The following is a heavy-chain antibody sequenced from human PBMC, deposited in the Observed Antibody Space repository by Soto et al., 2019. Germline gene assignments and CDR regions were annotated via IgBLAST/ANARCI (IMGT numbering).Heavy chain of an antibody. CDR3: ARPPGYISDWYYFDL. V-gene: IGHV1-2*02. Sequence: QVQLVQSGAEVKKPGASVKDSCEASGYNFIDYYIHWVRQAPGQGFEWMGRISPKSGGTNYAQKFEGRVTMTWDTSLNTAYMELSSLKSADTAVYYCARPPGYISDWYYFDLWGQGTRVTVSS. D-gene: IGHD3-9*01. CDR1: GYNFIDYY. J-gene: IGHJ4*02. CDR2: ISPKSGGT.